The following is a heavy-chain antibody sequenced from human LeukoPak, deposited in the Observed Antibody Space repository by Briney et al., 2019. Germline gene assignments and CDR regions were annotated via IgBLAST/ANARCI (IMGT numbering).Heavy chain of an antibody. CDR2: ISGSGGST. V-gene: IGHV3-23*01. CDR3: AKHGLIMTGHSYSPVDY. CDR1: GFTFSSYA. D-gene: IGHD3-9*01. J-gene: IGHJ4*02. Sequence: PGGSLRLSCAASGFTFSSYATSWVRQAPGKGLEWVSAISGSGGSTYYADSVKGRFTISRDNSKNTLYLQMNGLRAEDTAVYYCAKHGLIMTGHSYSPVDYWGQGTLVTVSS.